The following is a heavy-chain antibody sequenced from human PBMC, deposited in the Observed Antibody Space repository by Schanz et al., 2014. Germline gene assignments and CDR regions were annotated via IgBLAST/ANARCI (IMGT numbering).Heavy chain of an antibody. V-gene: IGHV1-69*04. J-gene: IGHJ4*02. CDR1: GYTFTSHG. CDR3: ASSGAGYSSSWDFDY. D-gene: IGHD6-13*01. Sequence: QVQLVQSGAEVKKPGASVKVSCKASGYTFTSHGISWVRQAPGQGLEWMGRIIPILGIANYAQKFQGRVTITADKSTFTAYMDVSSLRSEDTAVYYCASSGAGYSSSWDFDYWGQGTLVTGSS. CDR2: IIPILGIA.